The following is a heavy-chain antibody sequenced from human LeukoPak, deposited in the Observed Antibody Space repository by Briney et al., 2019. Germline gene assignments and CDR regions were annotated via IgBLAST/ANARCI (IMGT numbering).Heavy chain of an antibody. Sequence: KPSETLSLTCTVSGYSISSGYYWGWIRQPPGIGLEWIGTLYYSGSTYYNPSLKSRVTISVDSSKKQFSLKLTSVTAADTAVYFCVRGDYNVLTGFRDTYDYWGQGRLVTVSA. CDR1: GYSISSGYY. V-gene: IGHV4-38-2*02. D-gene: IGHD3-9*01. J-gene: IGHJ4*02. CDR2: LYYSGST. CDR3: VRGDYNVLTGFRDTYDY.